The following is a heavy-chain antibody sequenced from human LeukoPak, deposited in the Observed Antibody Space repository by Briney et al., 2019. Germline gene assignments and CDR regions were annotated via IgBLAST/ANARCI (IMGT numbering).Heavy chain of an antibody. CDR3: ARVEYSSGFWVLDWFDP. V-gene: IGHV1-69*13. Sequence: GASVKVSCKASGGTFSSYAISWVRQAPGQGLEWMGGIIPIFGTANYAQKFQGRVTITADESTSTAYMELSSLRSEDTAVYYCARVEYSSGFWVLDWFDPWGQGTLVTVSS. D-gene: IGHD6-19*01. CDR1: GGTFSSYA. J-gene: IGHJ5*02. CDR2: IIPIFGTA.